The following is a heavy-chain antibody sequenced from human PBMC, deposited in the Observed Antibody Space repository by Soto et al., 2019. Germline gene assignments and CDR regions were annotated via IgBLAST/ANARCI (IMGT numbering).Heavy chain of an antibody. Sequence: SETLSLTCAVSGGSISSSNWWSWVRQPPGKGLEWIGEIYHSGSTNYNPSLKSRVTISVDKSKNQFSLKLSSVTAADTAVYYCASRILRDYYYYGMDVWGQGTTVTVSS. D-gene: IGHD1-26*01. V-gene: IGHV4-4*02. CDR3: ASRILRDYYYYGMDV. CDR2: IYHSGST. CDR1: GGSISSSNW. J-gene: IGHJ6*02.